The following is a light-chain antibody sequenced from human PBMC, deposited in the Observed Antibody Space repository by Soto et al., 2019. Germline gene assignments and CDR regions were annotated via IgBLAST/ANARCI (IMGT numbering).Light chain of an antibody. V-gene: IGKV1-33*01. J-gene: IGKJ2*01. CDR3: QQFYKLPYT. CDR2: DAS. CDR1: QEISNY. Sequence: DIQMTQSPSSLSASVGDRVTITSQASQEISNYVNWYQQKPAKDPNLLVYDASNLQSRVPSRFSGSGSGTVSTFTISSLQPEVIATDYCQQFYKLPYTFGRGTKLQIK.